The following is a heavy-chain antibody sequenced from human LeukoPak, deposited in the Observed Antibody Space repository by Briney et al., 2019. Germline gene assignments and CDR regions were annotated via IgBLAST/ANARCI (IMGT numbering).Heavy chain of an antibody. CDR3: VKDNFCPKFAFGI. CDR2: ISGDSSYT. V-gene: IGHV3-43*02. D-gene: IGHD3-3*01. Sequence: PGGSLRLSCAASGFAFGGYAMHWVRQAPGKGLEWASLISGDSSYTHYADSVRGRFTISRDNSENSLYLQMKSLRTEDTAFYYCVKDNFCPKFAFGIWGQGTLVPVSS. J-gene: IGHJ3*02. CDR1: GFAFGGYA.